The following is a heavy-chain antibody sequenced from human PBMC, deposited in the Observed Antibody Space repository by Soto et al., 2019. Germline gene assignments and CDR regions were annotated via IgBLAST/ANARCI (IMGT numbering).Heavy chain of an antibody. Sequence: ASVKVSCKASGYIFSNYGISWVRQAPGQGLEWMGWISTYNANTYYAQRFQGRVTMTTDTSTSTAYMELRSLRSDDTAVFYCARERDGSSWSSAESLQYWGQGTLVTVSS. CDR3: ARERDGSSWSSAESLQY. CDR2: ISTYNANT. D-gene: IGHD6-13*01. V-gene: IGHV1-18*01. CDR1: GYIFSNYG. J-gene: IGHJ1*01.